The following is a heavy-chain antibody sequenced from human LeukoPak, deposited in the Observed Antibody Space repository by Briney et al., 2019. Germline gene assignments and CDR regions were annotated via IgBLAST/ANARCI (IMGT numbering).Heavy chain of an antibody. Sequence: GGSLRLSCAASGFIFSSYGIHWVRQAPGKGLEWVAVIWYDGSNKYYADSVKGRLTISRDNSKNTLYLQMNSLRAEDTAVYYCARGSGGYYNWFDPWGQGTLVTVSS. CDR1: GFIFSSYG. CDR2: IWYDGSNK. D-gene: IGHD3-10*01. CDR3: ARGSGGYYNWFDP. V-gene: IGHV3-33*01. J-gene: IGHJ5*02.